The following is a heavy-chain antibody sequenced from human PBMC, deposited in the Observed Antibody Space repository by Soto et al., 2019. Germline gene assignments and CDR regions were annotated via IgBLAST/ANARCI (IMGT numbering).Heavy chain of an antibody. J-gene: IGHJ5*02. CDR3: AKEGYDSSGYYPNWFDP. Sequence: PWGSLRLSCAASGFTFISYAMGFFRHSPFKWLEWVSAISGSGGSTYYADSVKGRFTISRDNSKNTLYLQMNSLRAEDTAVYYCAKEGYDSSGYYPNWFDPWGQGTLVTVSS. D-gene: IGHD3-22*01. CDR2: ISGSGGST. CDR1: GFTFISYA. V-gene: IGHV3-23*01.